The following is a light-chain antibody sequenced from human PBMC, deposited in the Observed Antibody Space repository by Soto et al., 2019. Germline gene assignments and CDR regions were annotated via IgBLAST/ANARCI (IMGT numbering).Light chain of an antibody. CDR2: DDT. Sequence: SYELTQAPSMSVAPGQTARITCGGNNIGSKSVHWYQQRPGQAPVVVIYDDTDRPSGIPERFSGSNSVNTATLTISGVEAGDEADYYCQVRETNTDHLVFGGGTKLTVL. CDR1: NIGSKS. CDR3: QVRETNTDHLV. J-gene: IGLJ3*02. V-gene: IGLV3-21*02.